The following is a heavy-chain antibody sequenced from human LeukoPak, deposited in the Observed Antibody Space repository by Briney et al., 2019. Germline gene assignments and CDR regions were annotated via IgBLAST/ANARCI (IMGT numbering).Heavy chain of an antibody. J-gene: IGHJ4*02. CDR3: ARGTGSYLTPLFDY. CDR2: ISWNSDHI. Sequence: QPGRSLRLSCAASGFTFNDYAIYWVRQAPGKGLEWVSGISWNSDHIAYADSVKGRFTISRDNAKNSLYLQMNSLRPEDTALFYCARGTGSYLTPLFDYWGQGTLVTVSS. CDR1: GFTFNDYA. D-gene: IGHD1-26*01. V-gene: IGHV3-9*01.